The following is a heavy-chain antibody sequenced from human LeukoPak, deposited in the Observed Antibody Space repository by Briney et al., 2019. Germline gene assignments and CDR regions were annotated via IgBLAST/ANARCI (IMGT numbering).Heavy chain of an antibody. V-gene: IGHV4-30-2*01. Sequence: PSQTLSLTCAVSGGSISSGGYSWSWIRQPPGKGLEWIGYIYHSGSTYYNPSLKSRVTISVDTSKNQFSLKLSSVTAADTAVYYCARVNEYYYYMDVWGKGTTVTVSS. CDR2: IYHSGST. D-gene: IGHD1-1*01. CDR1: GGSISSGGYS. CDR3: ARVNEYYYYMDV. J-gene: IGHJ6*03.